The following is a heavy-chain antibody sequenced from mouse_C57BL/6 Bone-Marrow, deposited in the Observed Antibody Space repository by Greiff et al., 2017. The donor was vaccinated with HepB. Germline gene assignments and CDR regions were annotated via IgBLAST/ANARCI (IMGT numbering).Heavy chain of an antibody. CDR2: IYPRSGNT. J-gene: IGHJ1*03. D-gene: IGHD1-2*01. CDR1: GYTFTSYG. CDR3: ASNYYGPWYFDV. Sequence: QVQLKESGAELARPGASVKLSCKASGYTFTSYGISWVKQRTGQGLEWIGEIYPRSGNTYYNEKFKGKATLTADKSSSTAYMELRSLTSEDSAVYFCASNYYGPWYFDVWGTGTTVTVSS. V-gene: IGHV1-81*01.